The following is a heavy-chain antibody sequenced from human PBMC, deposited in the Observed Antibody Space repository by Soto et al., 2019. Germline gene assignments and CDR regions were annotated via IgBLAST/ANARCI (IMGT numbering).Heavy chain of an antibody. J-gene: IGHJ6*03. CDR3: ARVAHYYYYYMDV. CDR2: INSDGSST. V-gene: IGHV3-74*01. CDR1: GFTFSSYW. Sequence: PGGSLRLSCAASGFTFSSYWMHWVRQAPGKGLVWVSRINSDGSSTSYADSVKGRLTISRDNAKNTLYLQMNSLRAEDTAVYYCARVAHYYYYYMDVWGKGTTVTVSS.